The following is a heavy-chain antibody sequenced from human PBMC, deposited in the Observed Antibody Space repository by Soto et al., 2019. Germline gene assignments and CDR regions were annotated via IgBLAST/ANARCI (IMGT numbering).Heavy chain of an antibody. V-gene: IGHV4-31*01. D-gene: IGHD6-19*01. CDR1: GGSISSGGYY. J-gene: IGHJ4*02. Sequence: QVQLQESGPGLVKPSQTLSLTCTVSGGSISSGGYYWSWIRQHPGKGLEWIGYIYYSGSTYYNPSLKSLVTISVDTAMYHFSLKLSSVIAADTAVYYCERDKRAVAGGDWGQGTMVTVSS. CDR2: IYYSGST. CDR3: ERDKRAVAGGD.